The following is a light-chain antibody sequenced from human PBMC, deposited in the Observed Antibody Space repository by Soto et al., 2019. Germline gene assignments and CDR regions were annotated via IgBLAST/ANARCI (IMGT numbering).Light chain of an antibody. CDR3: QQRSNWSWT. CDR2: DAS. CDR1: QSVSSN. Sequence: EIVMTHSPATLSVSPGEIATLSCRASQSVSSNLAWYQQKPGQAPRLLIYDASNRATGIPARFSGSGSGIDFTLTISSLEPEDFAVYYCQQRSNWSWTFGQGTKVDIK. J-gene: IGKJ1*01. V-gene: IGKV3-11*01.